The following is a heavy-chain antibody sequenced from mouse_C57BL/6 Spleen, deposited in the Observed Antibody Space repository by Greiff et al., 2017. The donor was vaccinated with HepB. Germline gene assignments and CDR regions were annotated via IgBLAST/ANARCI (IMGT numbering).Heavy chain of an antibody. CDR1: GFSLTSYG. CDR2: IWRGGST. Sequence: QVQLQQSGPGLVQPSQSLSITCTVSGFSLTSYGVHWVRQSPGKGLEWLGVIWRGGSTDYNAAFMSRLSITKDNSKSQVFFKMNSLQADDTAIYYCAKNLDYGSSYPWYFDVWGTGTTVTVSS. CDR3: AKNLDYGSSYPWYFDV. D-gene: IGHD1-1*01. V-gene: IGHV2-5*01. J-gene: IGHJ1*03.